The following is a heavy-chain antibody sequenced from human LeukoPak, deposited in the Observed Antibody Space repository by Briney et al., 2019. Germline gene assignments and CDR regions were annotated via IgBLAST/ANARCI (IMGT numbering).Heavy chain of an antibody. CDR2: ISSSSSYI. J-gene: IGHJ4*02. CDR1: GFTFSSYS. V-gene: IGHV3-21*06. CDR3: TRGDWEPSDY. Sequence: SGGSLRLSCAASGFTFSSYSMNWVRQAPGKGLEWVSSISSSSSYIYYADSVKGRFTISRDNVRNSLYLQMNSLRAEDTAVYYCTRGDWEPSDYWGQGTLVTVSS. D-gene: IGHD1-14*01.